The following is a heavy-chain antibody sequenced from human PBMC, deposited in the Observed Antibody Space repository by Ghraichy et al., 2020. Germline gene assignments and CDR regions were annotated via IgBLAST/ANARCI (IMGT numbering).Heavy chain of an antibody. J-gene: IGHJ4*02. CDR3: AREKGAGTYKGFDY. Sequence: LSLTVSGGSISSNNWWSWVRQPPGKGLEWLGEIYHSGSTNYNPSLERCVTISIDTSKSQVSLRLSSVTAADTAVYYCAREKGAGTYKGFDYWGRGTLVTVSS. CDR2: IYHSGST. CDR1: GGSISSNNW. V-gene: IGHV4-4*02. D-gene: IGHD1-26*01.